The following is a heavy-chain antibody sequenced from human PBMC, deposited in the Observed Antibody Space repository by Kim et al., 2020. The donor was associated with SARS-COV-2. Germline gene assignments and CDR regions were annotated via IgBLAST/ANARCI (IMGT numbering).Heavy chain of an antibody. V-gene: IGHV1-3*01. Sequence: ASVKVSCKASGYTFTSYAMHWVRQAPGQRLEWMGWINAGNGNTKYSQKFQGRVTITRDTSASTAYMELSSLRSEDTAVYYCAREGAPGWFGELLYGYYFDDWGQGTMVTVSA. CDR3: AREGAPGWFGELLYGYYFDD. D-gene: IGHD3-10*01. CDR2: INAGNGNT. J-gene: IGHJ4*02. CDR1: GYTFTSYA.